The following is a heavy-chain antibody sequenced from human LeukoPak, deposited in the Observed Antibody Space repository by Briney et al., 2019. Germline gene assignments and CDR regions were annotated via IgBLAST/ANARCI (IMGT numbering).Heavy chain of an antibody. Sequence: PGGSLRLSCAASGFTFSDYWIHWVRQAPGKGLVWVSLIHSDGGTTNYADSVKGRFTMSRGNAKNMVYLQMDSLRVEDTAVYYCARDIYSIAEWGQGTLVTVSS. J-gene: IGHJ4*02. CDR1: GFTFSDYW. V-gene: IGHV3-74*01. CDR3: ARDIYSIAE. CDR2: IHSDGGTT. D-gene: IGHD3-3*02.